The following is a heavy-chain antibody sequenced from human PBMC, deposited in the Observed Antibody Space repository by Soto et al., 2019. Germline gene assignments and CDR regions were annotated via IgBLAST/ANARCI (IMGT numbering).Heavy chain of an antibody. Sequence: SETLSLTCTVSGDSISTFYWGWMRRSPGKELEWIGYVYYTGSTNYNPSLKSRVTISVDRSKNQFSLKLTSANAADTAVYYCARGRTVRNYADDSSDYFYFFDYWGQGTQVTVSS. CDR3: ARGRTVRNYADDSSDYFYFFDY. V-gene: IGHV4-59*01. CDR2: VYYTGST. D-gene: IGHD3-22*01. J-gene: IGHJ4*02. CDR1: GDSISTFY.